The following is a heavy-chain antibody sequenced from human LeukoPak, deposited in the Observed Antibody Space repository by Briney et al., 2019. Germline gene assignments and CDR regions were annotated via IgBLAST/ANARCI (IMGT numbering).Heavy chain of an antibody. V-gene: IGHV4-4*07. CDR3: ARRNVGYRSGQLDY. J-gene: IGHJ4*02. Sequence: SETLSLTCTVSGGSISSYYWSWIRQPAGKGLEWIGRIYTSGSTNYNPSLKSRVTMSVDTSKNQFSLKLSSVTAADTAVYYCARRNVGYRSGQLDYWGQGTLVTVSS. CDR2: IYTSGST. D-gene: IGHD6-19*01. CDR1: GGSISSYY.